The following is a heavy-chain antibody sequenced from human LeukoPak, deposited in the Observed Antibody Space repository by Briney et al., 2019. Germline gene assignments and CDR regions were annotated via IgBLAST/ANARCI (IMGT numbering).Heavy chain of an antibody. Sequence: ASVKVSCKASGYTFTSYDINWVRQATGQGLEWMGWMNPNSGNTGYAQKFQGRVTMTRNTSISTAYMELSSLRSEDTAVYYCARRVSSSWCLLVDYWGQGTLATVSS. D-gene: IGHD6-13*01. J-gene: IGHJ4*02. V-gene: IGHV1-8*01. CDR1: GYTFTSYD. CDR3: ARRVSSSWCLLVDY. CDR2: MNPNSGNT.